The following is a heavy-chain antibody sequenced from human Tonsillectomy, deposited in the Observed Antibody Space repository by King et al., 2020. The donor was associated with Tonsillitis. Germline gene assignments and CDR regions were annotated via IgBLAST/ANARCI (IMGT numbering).Heavy chain of an antibody. CDR3: VRVFPENFDSSGYCDY. Sequence: VQLVESGAEVKKPGASVKVSCKASGYSLTSYYMHWVRQAPGQGLEWMGIVTPSGGGARSQEKFQDRVTMTWDTSTNTVYMELSSLRSDDTAVYYCVRVFPENFDSSGYCDYWGQGTLVIVSS. V-gene: IGHV1-46*01. D-gene: IGHD3-22*01. CDR2: VTPSGGGA. CDR1: GYSLTSYY. J-gene: IGHJ4*02.